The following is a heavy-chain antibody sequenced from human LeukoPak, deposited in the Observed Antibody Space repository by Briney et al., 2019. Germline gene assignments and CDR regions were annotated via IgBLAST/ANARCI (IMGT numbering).Heavy chain of an antibody. CDR3: ARDPVNDAFDI. V-gene: IGHV4-31*03. CDR1: GGSISSGGYY. J-gene: IGHJ3*02. CDR2: IYYSGST. Sequence: PSQTLSLTCTVSGGSISSGGYYWSWIRQHPGKGLGWIGYIYYSGSTYYNPSLKSRVTISVDTSKNQFSLKLSSVTAADTAVYYCARDPVNDAFDIWGQGTMVTVSS.